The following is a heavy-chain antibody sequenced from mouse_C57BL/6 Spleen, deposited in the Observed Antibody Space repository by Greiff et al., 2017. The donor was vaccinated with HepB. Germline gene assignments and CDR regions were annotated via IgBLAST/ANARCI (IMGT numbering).Heavy chain of an antibody. Sequence: VQLQQSGAELVKPGASVKLSCKASGYTFTSYWMQWVKQRPGQGLEWIGEIDPSDSYTNYNQKFKGKATLTVDTSSSTAYMQLSSLTSEDSAVYSCARNYGYDDGGRFAYWG. D-gene: IGHD2-2*01. CDR2: IDPSDSYT. J-gene: IGHJ3*01. V-gene: IGHV1-50*01. CDR1: GYTFTSYW. CDR3: ARNYGYDDGGRFAY.